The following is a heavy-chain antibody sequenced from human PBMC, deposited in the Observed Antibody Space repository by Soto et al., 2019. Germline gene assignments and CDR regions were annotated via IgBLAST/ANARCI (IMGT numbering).Heavy chain of an antibody. CDR2: ISGSGGSI. CDR3: VKGYWKGDV. V-gene: IGHV3-23*01. Sequence: EVPLLESGGGLVQPGGSLRLSCAASGFTFSTYAMNWVRQAPGNGLEWVSAISGSGGSIHYADSVKGRFTISRDNSKNTLYLQMNSLRDEDTAVYHCVKGYWKGDVWGQGPRSPSP. J-gene: IGHJ6*02. D-gene: IGHD1-1*01. CDR1: GFTFSTYA.